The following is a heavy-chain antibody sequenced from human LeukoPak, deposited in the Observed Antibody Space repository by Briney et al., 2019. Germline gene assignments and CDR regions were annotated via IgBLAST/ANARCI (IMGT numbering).Heavy chain of an antibody. D-gene: IGHD4-11*01. CDR2: ISRSSSYI. V-gene: IGHV3-21*06. Sequence: GGSLRLSCAASGFTFSSYNMNWVRQAPGKGLEWVSSISRSSSYIYYADSVKGRFTISRDNAKNSLYLQMNSLRADDTAVYYCAREGAGVGNYLDYWGQGTLLTVSS. CDR1: GFTFSSYN. J-gene: IGHJ4*02. CDR3: AREGAGVGNYLDY.